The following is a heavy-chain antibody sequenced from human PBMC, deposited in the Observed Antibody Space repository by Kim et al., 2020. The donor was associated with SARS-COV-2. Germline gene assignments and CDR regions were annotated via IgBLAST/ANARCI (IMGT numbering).Heavy chain of an antibody. J-gene: IGHJ4*02. CDR2: IIPILGIA. CDR1: GGTFSSYA. Sequence: SVKVSCKASGGTFSSYAISWVRQAPGQGLEWMGRIIPILGIANYAQKFQGRVTITADKSTSTAYMELSSLRSEDTAVYYCARTAVAGSSPDYWGQGTLVTVSS. V-gene: IGHV1-69*04. D-gene: IGHD6-19*01. CDR3: ARTAVAGSSPDY.